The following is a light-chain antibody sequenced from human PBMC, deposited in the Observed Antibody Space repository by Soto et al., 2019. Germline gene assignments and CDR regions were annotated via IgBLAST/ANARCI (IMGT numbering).Light chain of an antibody. CDR3: SSYTSANTVV. J-gene: IGLJ2*01. V-gene: IGLV2-14*01. Sequence: QSALTQPRSVSGSPGQSVTISCTGTSSDVGRYNYVSWYQHHPGKAPKLMIYEVSNRPSGVSTRFSGSKSGNTASLTISGLQAEDEADYYCSSYTSANTVVFGGGTQLTVL. CDR2: EVS. CDR1: SSDVGRYNY.